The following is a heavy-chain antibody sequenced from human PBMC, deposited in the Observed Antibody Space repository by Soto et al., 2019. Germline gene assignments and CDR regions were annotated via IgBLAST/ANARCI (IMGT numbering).Heavy chain of an antibody. CDR3: ARGSLTMVRGVIIYPDY. D-gene: IGHD3-10*01. CDR1: GYTVTSYD. CDR2: MNPNSGNT. Sequence: ASVKVSCKASGYTVTSYDINWVRQATGQGLEWMGWMNPNSGNTGYAQKFQGRVTMTRNTSISTAYMELSSLRSEDTAVYYCARGSLTMVRGVIIYPDYWGQGPLVTVSS. J-gene: IGHJ4*02. V-gene: IGHV1-8*01.